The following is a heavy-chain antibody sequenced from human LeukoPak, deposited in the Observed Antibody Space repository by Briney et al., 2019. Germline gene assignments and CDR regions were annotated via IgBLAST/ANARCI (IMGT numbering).Heavy chain of an antibody. J-gene: IGHJ4*02. CDR2: ISGSGGST. V-gene: IGHV3-23*01. CDR1: GFTFRSYA. CDR3: AKDQVIAVAGNFDY. Sequence: GGSLSLSCAASGFTFRSYARTWVRKAPGKGREWFSAISGSGGSTYYADSVKGRFTISRDNSKNTLYLQMNSLRAEDTAVYYCAKDQVIAVAGNFDYWGQGTLVTVSS. D-gene: IGHD6-19*01.